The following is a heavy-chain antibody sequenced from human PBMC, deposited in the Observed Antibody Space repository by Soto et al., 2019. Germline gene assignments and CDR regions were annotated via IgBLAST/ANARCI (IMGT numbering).Heavy chain of an antibody. J-gene: IGHJ4*02. CDR1: GTSISSYY. CDR2: IHYSGTT. V-gene: IGHV4-59*12. CDR3: ARDSGWYGGNSEITY. Sequence: PSETLSLTCTVSGTSISSYYWSWIRQPPGKGLEWIANIHYSGTTNYNPSLASRVTISVDTSKNQFSLKLSSVTAADTAVYYCARDSGWYGGNSEITYWGQGTLVTVSS. D-gene: IGHD6-19*01.